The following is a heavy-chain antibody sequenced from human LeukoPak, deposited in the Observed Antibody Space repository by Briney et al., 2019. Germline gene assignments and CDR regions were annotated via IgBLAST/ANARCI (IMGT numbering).Heavy chain of an antibody. J-gene: IGHJ6*02. CDR2: MNPNSGNT. Sequence: ASVTVSCKASGYTFTSYDINWVRQATGQGLEWMGWMNPNSGNTGYAQKFQGRVTTTRNTSISTAYMELSSLRSEDTAVYYCARGEYYYGSGRTRLTDYYYYYSMDVWGQGTTVTVSS. D-gene: IGHD3-10*01. CDR3: ARGEYYYGSGRTRLTDYYYYYSMDV. V-gene: IGHV1-8*01. CDR1: GYTFTSYD.